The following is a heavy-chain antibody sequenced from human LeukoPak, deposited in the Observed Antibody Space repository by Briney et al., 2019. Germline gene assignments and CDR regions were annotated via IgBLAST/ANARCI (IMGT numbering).Heavy chain of an antibody. D-gene: IGHD3-22*01. CDR1: GFTFSSYA. V-gene: IGHV3-23*01. Sequence: PGGSLRLSCAASGFTFSSYAMSWVRQAPGKWLEWVSAISGSGGSTYYADSVKGRFTISRDNSKNTLYLQMNSLRAEDTAVYYCANLQRDDSSGYYYSYWGQGTLVTVSS. J-gene: IGHJ4*02. CDR2: ISGSGGST. CDR3: ANLQRDDSSGYYYSY.